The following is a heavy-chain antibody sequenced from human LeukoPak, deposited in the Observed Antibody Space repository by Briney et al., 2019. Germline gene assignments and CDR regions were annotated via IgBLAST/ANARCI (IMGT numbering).Heavy chain of an antibody. D-gene: IGHD3-10*01. CDR1: GGSISSYY. V-gene: IGHV4-4*07. CDR2: IYTSGSN. Sequence: SETLSLTCTVSGGSISSYYWSWIRQPAGKGLEGIGRIYTSGSNNYNPSLKSRVTMSVDTSKNQFSLKLSSVTAADTAVYYCARREVVRGVTNWFDPWGQGTLVTVSS. J-gene: IGHJ5*02. CDR3: ARREVVRGVTNWFDP.